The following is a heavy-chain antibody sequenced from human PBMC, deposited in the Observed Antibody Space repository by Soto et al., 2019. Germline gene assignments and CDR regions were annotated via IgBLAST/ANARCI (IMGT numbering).Heavy chain of an antibody. CDR2: IYYSGST. V-gene: IGHV4-31*03. J-gene: IGHJ2*01. D-gene: IGHD2-15*01. Sequence: LSLTCTVSGGSISSGGYYWSWIRQHPGKGLEWIGYIYYSGSTYYNPSLKSRVTISVDTSKNQFSLKLSSVTAADTAVYYCARVVVARYFDLWGRGTLVTVSS. CDR3: ARVVVARYFDL. CDR1: GGSISSGGYY.